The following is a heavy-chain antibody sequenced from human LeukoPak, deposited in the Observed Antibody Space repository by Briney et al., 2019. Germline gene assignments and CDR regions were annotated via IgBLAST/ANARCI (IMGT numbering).Heavy chain of an antibody. CDR2: INPSGGST. CDR3: ARTYYDVLTGYSDYFDY. CDR1: GYTFTSNY. Sequence: GASVKVSCKTSGYTFTSNYMHWVRQAPGQGLEWMGIINPSGGSTTYAQKFQDRVTMTWDTSTSTVYMELSSLRSEDTAVYYCARTYYDVLTGYSDYFDYWGQGTLVTVSS. D-gene: IGHD3-9*01. J-gene: IGHJ4*02. V-gene: IGHV1-46*01.